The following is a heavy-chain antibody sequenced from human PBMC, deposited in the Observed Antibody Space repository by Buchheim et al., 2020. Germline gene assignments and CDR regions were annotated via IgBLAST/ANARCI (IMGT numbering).Heavy chain of an antibody. CDR2: INPSGGST. D-gene: IGHD1-26*01. V-gene: IGHV1-46*01. J-gene: IGHJ3*02. CDR1: GYSFTSYY. Sequence: QVQLVQSGAEVKKPGASVKLSCKASGYSFTSYYMHWVRQAPGQGLEWMGIINPSGGSTSYAQQFQGRFTMTTDTSTSTVYMELSSLRSEDTAVYYCARPLVGHRAFDIWGQGT. CDR3: ARPLVGHRAFDI.